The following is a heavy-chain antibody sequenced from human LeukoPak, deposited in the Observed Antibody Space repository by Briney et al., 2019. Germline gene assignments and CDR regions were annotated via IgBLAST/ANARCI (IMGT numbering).Heavy chain of an antibody. CDR3: ARQGGDYGPSRWFDP. D-gene: IGHD4/OR15-4a*01. J-gene: IGHJ5*02. Sequence: SETLSLTCAVSDGSISSGGYSWSWIRQPPGKGLEWIGYIYHSGSTYYNPSLKSRVTISVDRSKNQFSLKLSSVTAADTAVYYCARQGGDYGPSRWFDPWGQGTLVTVSS. CDR1: DGSISSGGYS. V-gene: IGHV4-30-2*01. CDR2: IYHSGST.